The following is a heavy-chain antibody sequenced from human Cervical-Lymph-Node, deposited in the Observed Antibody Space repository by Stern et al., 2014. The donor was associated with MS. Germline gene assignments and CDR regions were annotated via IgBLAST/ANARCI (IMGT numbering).Heavy chain of an antibody. CDR2: TSYAGRRK. V-gene: IGHV3-30*04. CDR3: AREAVVVVVAVSSFDF. Sequence: VQLVESGGGVVQPGGSLRLSCAASGFTFSSYAMHWVRQAPGKGPEWVAVTSYAGRRKTYADSGKGRFTIPRDNAKNTVNLQMHSLRAEDTAVYYCAREAVVVVVAVSSFDFWGQGTLVTVSS. D-gene: IGHD2-15*01. J-gene: IGHJ4*02. CDR1: GFTFSSYA.